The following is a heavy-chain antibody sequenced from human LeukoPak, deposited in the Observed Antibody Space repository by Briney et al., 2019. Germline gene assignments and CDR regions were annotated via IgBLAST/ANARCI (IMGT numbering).Heavy chain of an antibody. D-gene: IGHD4-17*01. J-gene: IGHJ4*02. V-gene: IGHV4-39*07. CDR3: ARVIDYGDYPGEGFDY. CDR2: IYYSGST. Sequence: PSETLSLTCTVSGGSISSSSYYWGWIRQPPGKGLEWIGSIYYSGSTYYNPSLKSRVTISVDTSKNQFSLKLSSVTAADTAVYYCARVIDYGDYPGEGFDYWGQGTLVTVSS. CDR1: GGSISSSSYY.